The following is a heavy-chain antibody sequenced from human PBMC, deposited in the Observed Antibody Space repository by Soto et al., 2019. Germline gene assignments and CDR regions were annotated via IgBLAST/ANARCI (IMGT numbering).Heavy chain of an antibody. CDR2: VYFSGST. CDR1: GDSVSSGDYY. CDR3: ARITVDTYMIYWYDP. J-gene: IGHJ5*02. V-gene: IGHV4-61*08. D-gene: IGHD3-16*01. Sequence: PSETLSLTCSVSGDSVSSGDYYWSWIRQPPGKGLEWIGHVYFSGSTNYIPSLKSRLTMSVDTAKNQFSLKLNYVTAAETAVYYCARITVDTYMIYWYDPWGQGTQVTVSS.